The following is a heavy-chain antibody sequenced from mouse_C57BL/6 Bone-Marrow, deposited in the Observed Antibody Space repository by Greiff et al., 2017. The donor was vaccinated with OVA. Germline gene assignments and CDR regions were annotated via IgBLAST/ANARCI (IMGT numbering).Heavy chain of an antibody. D-gene: IGHD4-1*01. J-gene: IGHJ2*01. V-gene: IGHV1-19*01. CDR2: INPYNGGT. CDR3: ARNWDVDDY. CDR1: GYTFTDYY. Sequence: SGPFLFQPGASVTMSCKASGYTFTDYYMNWVKQSHGKSLEWIGVINPYNGGTSYNQKFKGKATLTVDKSSSTAYMELNSLTSEDSAVYYCARNWDVDDYWGQGTTLTVSS.